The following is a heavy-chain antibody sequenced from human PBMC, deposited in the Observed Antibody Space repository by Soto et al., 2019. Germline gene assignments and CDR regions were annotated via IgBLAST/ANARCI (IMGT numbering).Heavy chain of an antibody. V-gene: IGHV3-30-3*01. CDR2: ISYDGSNK. CDR1: GFTFSSYA. D-gene: IGHD4-17*01. CDR3: ARPRLRWQTDDAFDI. Sequence: QVQLVESGGGVVQPGRSLRLSCAASGFTFSSYAMHWVRQAPGKGLEWVAVISYDGSNKYYADSVKGRFTISRDNSTNTLYLQMNSLRAEDTAVYYCARPRLRWQTDDAFDIWGQGTMVTVSS. J-gene: IGHJ3*02.